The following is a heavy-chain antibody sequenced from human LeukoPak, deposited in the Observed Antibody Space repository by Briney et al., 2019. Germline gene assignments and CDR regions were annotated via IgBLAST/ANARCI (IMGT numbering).Heavy chain of an antibody. D-gene: IGHD5-18*01. V-gene: IGHV3-74*01. CDR3: AKGEEYSYGYWGGYFDY. J-gene: IGHJ4*02. CDR1: VFTFSSYW. Sequence: GGSVRLSCAASVFTFSSYWMHWVRQAPGKGVVWVSRMNSDGSSTSYAASVKARFTISRDNAKNTLYLQMNSLRAEDTAVYYCAKGEEYSYGYWGGYFDYWGQGTLVTVSS. CDR2: MNSDGSST.